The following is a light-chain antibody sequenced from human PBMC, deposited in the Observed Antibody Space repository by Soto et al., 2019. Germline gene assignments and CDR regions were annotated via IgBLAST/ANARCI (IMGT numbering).Light chain of an antibody. CDR2: GAS. Sequence: EIVMTQSPATLSVSPGERATLSCRASQSVSSNLAWYQQKPGQAPRLLIYGASTRATGIPARFSGSGSGTEFTLTIRSLQSEDFAVYYCQQYNNWPPRRTFGPGTKVEIK. J-gene: IGKJ1*01. CDR3: QQYNNWPPRRT. V-gene: IGKV3-15*01. CDR1: QSVSSN.